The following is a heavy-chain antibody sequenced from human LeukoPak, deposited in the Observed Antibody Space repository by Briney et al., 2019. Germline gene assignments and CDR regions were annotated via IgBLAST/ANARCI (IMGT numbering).Heavy chain of an antibody. Sequence: GGSLRVSCAASGLIVSSDYLAWVRQAPGKGLEWISVIYGGGGTYYADSVRGRFTISRDNSKNELFLQMNSLRVEDTAVYHCVRLLPASRHYFDYWGQGTLVTVSS. CDR1: GLIVSSDY. V-gene: IGHV3-53*01. J-gene: IGHJ4*02. D-gene: IGHD6-6*01. CDR2: IYGGGGT. CDR3: VRLLPASRHYFDY.